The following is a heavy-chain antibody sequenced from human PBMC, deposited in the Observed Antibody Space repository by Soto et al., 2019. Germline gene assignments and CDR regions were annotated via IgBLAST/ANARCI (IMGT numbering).Heavy chain of an antibody. V-gene: IGHV1-18*01. J-gene: IGHJ6*03. CDR3: ARFKQGDNRNPIGKHSYYYMEA. CDR2: ISVDNGNT. D-gene: IGHD3-16*01. Sequence: QVQLVQSGPEVKKPGASVKVSCKASGYTFSSYGISWVRQAPGQGFEWMAWISVDNGNTNFAQRFQGRVTMTTDTGTSTAYMELRSLRSDDTAVNYCARFKQGDNRNPIGKHSYYYMEAWGEGTTVTVSS. CDR1: GYTFSSYG.